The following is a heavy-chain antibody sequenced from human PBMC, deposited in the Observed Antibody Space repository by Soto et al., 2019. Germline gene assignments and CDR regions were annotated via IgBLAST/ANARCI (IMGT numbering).Heavy chain of an antibody. CDR1: GYTFTGYY. V-gene: IGHV1-2*04. Sequence: QVQLVQSGAEVKKPGASVKVSCKASGYTFTGYYMHWLGQAPGQGLEWMGWINPNSGGTNYAQKFQGWVTMTRDTSISTAYMELSRLRSDDTAVYYCARETRITMIRGSYYGMDVWGQGTTVTVSS. D-gene: IGHD3-10*01. J-gene: IGHJ6*02. CDR3: ARETRITMIRGSYYGMDV. CDR2: INPNSGGT.